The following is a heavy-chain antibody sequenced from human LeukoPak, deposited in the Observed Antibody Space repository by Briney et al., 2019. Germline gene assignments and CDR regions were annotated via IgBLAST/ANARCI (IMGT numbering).Heavy chain of an antibody. V-gene: IGHV3-7*01. CDR3: ARPLGPELRYFDWLPPMSYYYYYYMDV. D-gene: IGHD3-9*01. J-gene: IGHJ6*03. Sequence: QAGGSLRLSCAASGFTFSSYWMSWVRQAPGKGLEWVANIKQDGREKYYVDSVKGRFTISRDNAKNSLYLQMNSLRAEDTAVYYCARPLGPELRYFDWLPPMSYYYYYYMDVWGKGTTVTVSS. CDR2: IKQDGREK. CDR1: GFTFSSYW.